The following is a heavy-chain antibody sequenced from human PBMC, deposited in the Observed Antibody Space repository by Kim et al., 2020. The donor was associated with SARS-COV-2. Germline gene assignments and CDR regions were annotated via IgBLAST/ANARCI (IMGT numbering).Heavy chain of an antibody. Sequence: GGSLRLSCAASGFTFSSYWMSWVRQAPGKGLEWVANIKQDGSEKYYVDSVKGRFTISRDNAKNSLYLQMNSLRAEDTAVYYCAREEKLLWFGELLSSFDYWGQGTLVTVSS. J-gene: IGHJ4*02. D-gene: IGHD3-10*01. CDR1: GFTFSSYW. CDR3: AREEKLLWFGELLSSFDY. CDR2: IKQDGSEK. V-gene: IGHV3-7*01.